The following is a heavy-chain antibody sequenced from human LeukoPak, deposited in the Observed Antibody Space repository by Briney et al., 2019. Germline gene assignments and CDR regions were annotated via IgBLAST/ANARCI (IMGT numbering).Heavy chain of an antibody. CDR2: IYYSGST. V-gene: IGHV4-59*01. D-gene: IGHD6-19*01. CDR1: GGSISSYY. CDR3: ARPKVLGWSPSEDAFDI. J-gene: IGHJ3*02. Sequence: PSETLSLTCTVSGGSISSYYRSWIRQPPGKGLEWIGYIYYSGSTNYNPSLKSRVTISVDTSKNQFSLKLSSVTAADTAVYYCARPKVLGWSPSEDAFDIWGQGTMVTVSS.